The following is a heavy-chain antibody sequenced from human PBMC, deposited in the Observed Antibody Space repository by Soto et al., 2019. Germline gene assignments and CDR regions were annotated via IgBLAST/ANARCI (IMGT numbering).Heavy chain of an antibody. D-gene: IGHD3-9*01. V-gene: IGHV3-48*01. CDR1: GFTFTTYS. Sequence: GGSLRLSCAASGFTFTTYSMNRVRQAPGKGLEWLSYINSGGSAIDYADSVKGRFTISRDDAKNSLYLQMSSLRAEDTAVYYCARDLDWAFDYWGQGTLVTVSS. CDR3: ARDLDWAFDY. J-gene: IGHJ4*02. CDR2: INSGGSAI.